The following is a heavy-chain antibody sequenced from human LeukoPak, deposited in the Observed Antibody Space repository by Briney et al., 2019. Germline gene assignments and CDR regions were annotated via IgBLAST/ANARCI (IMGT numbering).Heavy chain of an antibody. CDR3: ARGRSGSYSFDY. J-gene: IGHJ4*02. CDR2: ISSSSSYI. CDR1: GFTFSSYS. V-gene: IGHV3-21*01. Sequence: GGSLRLSCAASGFTFSSYSMNWVRQAPGKGLEWVSSISSSSSYIYYADSAKGRFTISRDNAKNSLYLQMNSLRAEDTAVYYCARGRSGSYSFDYWGQGTLVTVSS. D-gene: IGHD3-10*01.